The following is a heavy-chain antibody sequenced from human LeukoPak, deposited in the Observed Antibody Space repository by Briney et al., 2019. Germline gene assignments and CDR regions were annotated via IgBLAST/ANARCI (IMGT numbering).Heavy chain of an antibody. V-gene: IGHV4-39*01. CDR1: GXSISTSTDY. CDR3: ARLTYNYRGLM. J-gene: IGHJ4*02. CDR2: ISYSGNT. Sequence: SETLSLTCTVSGXSISTSTDYWGWIRQPPGKGLEWIGSISYSGNTYYNPSLKSQVTISADTSKNQFSLKLTSLAAADTAVYYCARLTYNYRGLMWGQGTLVTVSS. D-gene: IGHD5-24*01.